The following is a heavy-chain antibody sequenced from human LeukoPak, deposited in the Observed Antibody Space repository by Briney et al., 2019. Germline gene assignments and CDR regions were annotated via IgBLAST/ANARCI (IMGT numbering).Heavy chain of an antibody. D-gene: IGHD6-6*01. CDR1: GGSISSGGYY. CDR2: IYHSGST. Sequence: PSQTLSLTCTVSGGSISSGGYYWNWIRQPPGKGLEWIGYIYHSGSTYYNPSLKSRVTISVDRSKNQFSLKLSSVTAADTAVYYCARESISSSSSGYYFDYWGQGTLVTVSS. J-gene: IGHJ4*02. CDR3: ARESISSSSSGYYFDY. V-gene: IGHV4-30-2*01.